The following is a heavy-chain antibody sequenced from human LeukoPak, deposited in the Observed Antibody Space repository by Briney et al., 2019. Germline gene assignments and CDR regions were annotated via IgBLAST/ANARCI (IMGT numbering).Heavy chain of an antibody. V-gene: IGHV3-30-3*01. CDR1: GFTFSSYA. J-gene: IGHJ6*02. Sequence: GGSLRLSCAASGFTFSSYAMHWVRQAPGKGLEWVAVISYDGSNKYYADSVKGRSTISRDNSKNTLYLQMNSLRAEDTAVYYCARDHLDLYCSSTSCYLTYYYYGMDVWGQGTTVTVSS. D-gene: IGHD2-2*01. CDR3: ARDHLDLYCSSTSCYLTYYYYGMDV. CDR2: ISYDGSNK.